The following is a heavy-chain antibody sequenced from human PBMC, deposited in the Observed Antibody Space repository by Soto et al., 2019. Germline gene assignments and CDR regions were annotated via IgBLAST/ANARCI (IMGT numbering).Heavy chain of an antibody. Sequence: GASVKVSCKASGGTFSSYAISWVRQAPGQGLEWMGGIIPIFGTANYAQKFQGRVTITADESTSTAYMELSSLRSEDTAVYYCARADYDILTGYYNTRFYYGMDVWGQGTTVTVSS. J-gene: IGHJ6*02. CDR2: IIPIFGTA. CDR3: ARADYDILTGYYNTRFYYGMDV. D-gene: IGHD3-9*01. CDR1: GGTFSSYA. V-gene: IGHV1-69*13.